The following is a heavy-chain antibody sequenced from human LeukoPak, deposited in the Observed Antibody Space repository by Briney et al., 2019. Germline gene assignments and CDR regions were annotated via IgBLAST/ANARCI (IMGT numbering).Heavy chain of an antibody. Sequence: GGSLRLSCAASGFTFSSYWMSWVRQAPGKGLEWVANIKQDGSEKYYVDSVKGRFTISRDNAKNSLYLQMNSLRAEDTAVYYCMANYSSSWYYFDYWGRGTLVTVAS. CDR2: IKQDGSEK. D-gene: IGHD6-13*01. J-gene: IGHJ4*02. V-gene: IGHV3-7*01. CDR3: MANYSSSWYYFDY. CDR1: GFTFSSYW.